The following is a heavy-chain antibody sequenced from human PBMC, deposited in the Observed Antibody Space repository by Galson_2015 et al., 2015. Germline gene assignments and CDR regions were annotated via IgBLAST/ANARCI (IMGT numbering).Heavy chain of an antibody. J-gene: IGHJ4*02. D-gene: IGHD2/OR15-2a*01. CDR3: ARLHGGFYFLDY. CDR1: GGSVYSGDYY. Sequence: ETLSLTCTVSGGSVYSGDYYWNWIRQPPGKGLEWIGYMYYSGSTNYNPSLKSRVTISVDTSNNQVSLKLTSVTAADTALYYCARLHGGFYFLDYWGQGALVTVSS. V-gene: IGHV4-61*08. CDR2: MYYSGST.